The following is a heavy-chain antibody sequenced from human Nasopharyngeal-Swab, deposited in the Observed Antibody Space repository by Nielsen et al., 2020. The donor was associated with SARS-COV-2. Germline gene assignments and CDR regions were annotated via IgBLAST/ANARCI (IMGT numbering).Heavy chain of an antibody. V-gene: IGHV5-51*01. CDR3: ASLPNPYQGWFDP. Sequence: GGSLRLSCKGSGYSFTSYWIGWVRRMPGKGLEWMGIIYPGDSDTRYSPSFQGQVTISADKSISTAYLQWSSLKASDTAMYYCASLPNPYQGWFDPWGQGTLVTVSS. D-gene: IGHD2-2*01. CDR1: GYSFTSYW. J-gene: IGHJ5*02. CDR2: IYPGDSDT.